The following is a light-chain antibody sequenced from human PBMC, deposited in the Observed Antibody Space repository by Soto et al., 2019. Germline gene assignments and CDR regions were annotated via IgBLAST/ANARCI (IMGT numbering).Light chain of an antibody. J-gene: IGKJ2*01. CDR1: RRLSSSY. CDR3: QQQGT. Sequence: EIVLTQSPGTMSLSPGERATLSCRARRRLSSSYVVWYQQNPGQAPRLLIYAASRRATGIPDRFSGSGSATEYTLTISRLEPEDFAVYYCQQQGTFGQGTKLEIK. V-gene: IGKV3-20*01. CDR2: AAS.